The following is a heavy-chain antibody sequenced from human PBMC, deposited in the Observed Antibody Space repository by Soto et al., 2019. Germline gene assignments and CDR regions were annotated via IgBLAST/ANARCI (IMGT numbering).Heavy chain of an antibody. V-gene: IGHV3-30-3*01. CDR1: GFTFSSYA. Sequence: GGSLRLSCAASGFTFSSYAMHWVRQAPGKGLEWVAVISYDGSNKYYADSVKGRFTISRDNSKNTLYLQMNSLRAEDTAVYYCARDSANYYDSSGYRNDFDYWGQGTLVTVSS. CDR3: ARDSANYYDSSGYRNDFDY. CDR2: ISYDGSNK. D-gene: IGHD3-22*01. J-gene: IGHJ4*02.